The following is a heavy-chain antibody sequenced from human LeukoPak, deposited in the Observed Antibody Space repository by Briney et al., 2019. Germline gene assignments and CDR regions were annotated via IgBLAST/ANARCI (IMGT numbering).Heavy chain of an antibody. CDR2: FDPEDGET. J-gene: IGHJ3*02. CDR3: ATHTISGVVTYASLI. CDR1: GYTGIELS. V-gene: IGHV1-24*01. D-gene: IGHD3-3*01. Sequence: ASVKVSCKLSGYTGIELSMHWVRQVPGKGLEWMGGFDPEDGETKYAQKFQGRVTMTEDTSTDTAYMELSRLTSKDTAVYYCATHTISGVVTYASLIWGRGTLVTVSS.